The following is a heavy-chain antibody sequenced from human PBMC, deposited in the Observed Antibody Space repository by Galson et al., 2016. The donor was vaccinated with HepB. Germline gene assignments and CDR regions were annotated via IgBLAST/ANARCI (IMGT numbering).Heavy chain of an antibody. Sequence: SLRLSCAVSGLTVSNNYMRWVRQAPGKGLEWVSYIGAGSTNIYYADSVKGRFTISRDNARNSLYLQMNSLRDEDTAVYYCARDHDDYDSSGYYYAFDYWGQGTLVTVSS. J-gene: IGHJ4*02. V-gene: IGHV3-48*02. CDR2: IGAGSTNI. D-gene: IGHD3-22*01. CDR3: ARDHDDYDSSGYYYAFDY. CDR1: GLTVSNNY.